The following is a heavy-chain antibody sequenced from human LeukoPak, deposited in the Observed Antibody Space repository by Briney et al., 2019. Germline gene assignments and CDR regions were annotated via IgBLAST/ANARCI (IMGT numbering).Heavy chain of an antibody. CDR3: ARGGYYYVCADY. J-gene: IGHJ4*02. CDR2: ISSSSSTI. V-gene: IGHV3-48*01. CDR1: GSTFSSYS. D-gene: IGHD3-22*01. Sequence: GGSLRLSCAASGSTFSSYSIDWVRQAPWKGLEWVSYISSSSSTIFYADSVKGRFTISRDNAKNSLYLQMDSLRADDTAVYYCARGGYYYVCADYWGQGTLVTVSS.